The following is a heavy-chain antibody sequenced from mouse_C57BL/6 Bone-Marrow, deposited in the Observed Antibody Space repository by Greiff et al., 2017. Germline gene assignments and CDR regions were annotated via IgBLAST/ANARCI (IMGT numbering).Heavy chain of an antibody. CDR1: GFTFSSYG. CDR3: ARHRGSSVDY. D-gene: IGHD1-1*01. CDR2: ISSGGSYT. V-gene: IGHV5-6*01. Sequence: EVKLMESGGDLVKPGGSLKLSCAASGFTFSSYGMSWVRQTPDKRLEWVATISSGGSYTYYPDSVKGRFTISRDNAKNTLYLQMSSLKSEDTAMYYCARHRGSSVDYWGQGTTLTVSS. J-gene: IGHJ2*01.